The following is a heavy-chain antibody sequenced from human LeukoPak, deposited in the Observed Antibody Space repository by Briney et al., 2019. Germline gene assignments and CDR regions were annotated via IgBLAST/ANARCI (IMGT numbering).Heavy chain of an antibody. CDR1: GGSISSYY. CDR3: ASGSTVAGTE. Sequence: SETLSLTCTVSGGSISSYYWSWIRQPAGKGLEWIGRVYTSGSTDYNPSLKSRVTMSVDTSKNQFSLKLSSVTAADTAVYYCASGSTVAGTEWGQGTLVTVSS. D-gene: IGHD6-19*01. CDR2: VYTSGST. V-gene: IGHV4-4*07. J-gene: IGHJ4*02.